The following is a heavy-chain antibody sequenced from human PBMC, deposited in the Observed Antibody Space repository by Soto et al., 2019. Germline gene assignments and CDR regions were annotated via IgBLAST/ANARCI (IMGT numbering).Heavy chain of an antibody. CDR1: GLTFSTYG. D-gene: IGHD3-10*01. V-gene: IGHV3-33*01. J-gene: IGHJ5*02. Sequence: GGSLRLSCAASGLTFSTYGMHWVRQSPGKGLEWVAFIWYDGINKKYADSVKGRFTISRDNSKNMAFLEMNSLRVEDTAVYHCARDPIHGSGLFDAWGQGTLVTVSS. CDR2: IWYDGINK. CDR3: ARDPIHGSGLFDA.